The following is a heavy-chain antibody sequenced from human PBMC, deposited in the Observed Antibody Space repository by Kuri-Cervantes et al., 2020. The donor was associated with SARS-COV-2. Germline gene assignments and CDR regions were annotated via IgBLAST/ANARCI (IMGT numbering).Heavy chain of an antibody. CDR3: ARQLWTHFDY. CDR2: IYYSGST. J-gene: IGHJ4*02. V-gene: IGHV4-59*08. D-gene: IGHD5-18*01. CDR1: GFTFDDYA. Sequence: SQTLSLTCAASGFTFDDYAMHWVRQAPGKGLEWIGYIYYSGSTNYSPSLKSRVTISVDTSKNQFSLKLSSVTAADTAVYYCARQLWTHFDYWGQGTLVTVSS.